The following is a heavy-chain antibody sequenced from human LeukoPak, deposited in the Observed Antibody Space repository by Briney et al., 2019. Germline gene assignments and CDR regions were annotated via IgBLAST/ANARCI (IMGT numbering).Heavy chain of an antibody. V-gene: IGHV3-66*01. D-gene: IGHD3-22*01. Sequence: GGSLRLSCAASGFTVSSNYMSWVRQAPGKGLEWVSVIYSGGSTYYADSVKGRFTISRDNSKNTLYLQMNSLRAEDTAVYYCARDYYDSSGYYQCCAFDIWGQGTMVTVSS. CDR3: ARDYYDSSGYYQCCAFDI. CDR2: IYSGGST. J-gene: IGHJ3*02. CDR1: GFTVSSNY.